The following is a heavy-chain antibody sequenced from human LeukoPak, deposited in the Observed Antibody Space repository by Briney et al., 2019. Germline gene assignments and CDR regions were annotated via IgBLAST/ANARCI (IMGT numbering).Heavy chain of an antibody. D-gene: IGHD4-17*01. J-gene: IGHJ6*03. Sequence: ASETLSLTCTVSGGSISSCYWSWTRQPPGRGLEWIGYIYYSGSTNYNPSLKSRVTISVDTSKNQFSLKLSSVTAADTAVYYCARGRTVTTQPGYYYYYMDVWGKGTTVTVSS. CDR1: GGSISSCY. V-gene: IGHV4-59*01. CDR3: ARGRTVTTQPGYYYYYMDV. CDR2: IYYSGST.